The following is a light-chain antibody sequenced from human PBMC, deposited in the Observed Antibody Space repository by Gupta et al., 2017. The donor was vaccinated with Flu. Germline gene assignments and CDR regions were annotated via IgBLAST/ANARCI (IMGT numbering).Light chain of an antibody. J-gene: IGLJ3*02. CDR3: ATWDSRVSAEV. Sequence: QSVLTQPPSVSAAPGQKVAISCSGSSSNIGNNYVSWYQQLPGAAPKLLIYHNYKRPSGIPDRFSGSRSGTSATLAITGLQTGDEADYYCATWDSRVSAEVFGGGTKLTVL. CDR1: SSNIGNNY. CDR2: HNY. V-gene: IGLV1-51*01.